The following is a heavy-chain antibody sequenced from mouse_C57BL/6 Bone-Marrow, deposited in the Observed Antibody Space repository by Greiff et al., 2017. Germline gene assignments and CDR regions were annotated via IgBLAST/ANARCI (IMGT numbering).Heavy chain of an antibody. CDR3: ERQGGDSSGYFAY. V-gene: IGHV5-9*01. J-gene: IGHJ3*01. D-gene: IGHD3-2*02. CDR2: ISGGGGNT. Sequence: EVMLVESGGGLVKPGGSLKLSCAASGFTFSSYTMSWVRQTPEKRLEWVATISGGGGNTYYPDSVKGRFTISRDNAKNTLYLQMSSLRSEDTALYYCERQGGDSSGYFAYWGQGTLVTVSA. CDR1: GFTFSSYT.